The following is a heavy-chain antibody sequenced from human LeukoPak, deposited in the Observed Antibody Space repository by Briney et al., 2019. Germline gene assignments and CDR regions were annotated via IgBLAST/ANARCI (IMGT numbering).Heavy chain of an antibody. CDR2: MYITGST. J-gene: IGHJ4*02. D-gene: IGHD3-22*01. CDR1: GGSIRSYY. Sequence: SETLSLTCTVSGGSIRSYYWSWIRQPARKGLEWIGRMYITGSTNYDSSLKSRVTMSVDTSKNQFTLKLSSVTAADTAVYYCARVEDYYDGSGYQYYFDYWGQGTLVTVSS. CDR3: ARVEDYYDGSGYQYYFDY. V-gene: IGHV4-4*07.